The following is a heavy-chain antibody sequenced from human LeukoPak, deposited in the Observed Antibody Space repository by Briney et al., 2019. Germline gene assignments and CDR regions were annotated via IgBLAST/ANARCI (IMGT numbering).Heavy chain of an antibody. V-gene: IGHV3-23*01. D-gene: IGHD2-2*01. Sequence: ETLSLTCAVSGGSISSSNWWSWVRQAPGKGLEWVSAISGSGGSTYYADSVKGRFTISRDNSKNTLYLQMNSLRAEDTAVYYCASNLGDCSSTSCYGYYYYYMDVWGKGTTVTVSS. CDR1: GGSISSSN. J-gene: IGHJ6*03. CDR3: ASNLGDCSSTSCYGYYYYYMDV. CDR2: ISGSGGST.